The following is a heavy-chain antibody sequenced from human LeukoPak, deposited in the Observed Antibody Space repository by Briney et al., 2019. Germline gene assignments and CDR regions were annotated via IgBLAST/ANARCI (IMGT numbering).Heavy chain of an antibody. CDR1: GGSISSSSYY. Sequence: PSETLSLTCTVSGGSISSSSYYWGWIRQPPGKGLEWIGYIYYSGSTNYNPSLKSRVTISVDTSKNQFSLKLGSVTAADTAVYYCARVYTTTHDFDYWGQGTLVTVSS. J-gene: IGHJ4*02. CDR3: ARVYTTTHDFDY. V-gene: IGHV4-61*05. CDR2: IYYSGST. D-gene: IGHD5-12*01.